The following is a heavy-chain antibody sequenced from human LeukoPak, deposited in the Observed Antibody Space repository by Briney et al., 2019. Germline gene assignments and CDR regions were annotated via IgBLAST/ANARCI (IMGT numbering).Heavy chain of an antibody. J-gene: IGHJ4*02. V-gene: IGHV4-30-4*01. CDR1: GGSISSGDDY. CDR2: VYYSVST. CDR3: AREVRGYSYGYFDY. Sequence: SQTLSLTCTVSGGSISSGDDYWSWVRQPPGKCLGWIGYVYYSVSTYYNPSLKSRVTISVDTSKNQFSLTLSSVTAADPAVYYCAREVRGYSYGYFDYWGQGTLVTVSS. D-gene: IGHD5-18*01.